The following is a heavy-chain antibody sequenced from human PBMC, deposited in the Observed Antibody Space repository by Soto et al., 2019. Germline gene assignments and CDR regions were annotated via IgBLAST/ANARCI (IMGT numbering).Heavy chain of an antibody. CDR3: ARAISGGSFDV. V-gene: IGHV3-74*01. CDR1: GFTLNRYW. Sequence: EVQLVESGGGLVQPGGPLRLSCAAWGFTLNRYWMHWVRQAPGKGLVWVSRINSDGSSTTYAGSVRGRFTISRDNAKNTLILQMNYVRAEDTAVYYCARAISGGSFDVWGQGTMVTVSS. CDR2: INSDGSST. J-gene: IGHJ3*01. D-gene: IGHD3-9*01.